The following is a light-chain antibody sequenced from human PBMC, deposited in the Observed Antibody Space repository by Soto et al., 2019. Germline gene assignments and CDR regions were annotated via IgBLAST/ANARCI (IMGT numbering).Light chain of an antibody. CDR1: QSVSSTY. J-gene: IGKJ1*01. Sequence: ETLLTQSPGTLSLSPWEIAILSCRASQSVSSTYLAWYQQKPGQAPRLLIYGASSRATGIPDRFSGSGSGTDFTLTISRLEPEDFAVYYCQQYGSSPPTWTFGQGTKVDIK. CDR2: GAS. CDR3: QQYGSSPPTWT. V-gene: IGKV3-20*01.